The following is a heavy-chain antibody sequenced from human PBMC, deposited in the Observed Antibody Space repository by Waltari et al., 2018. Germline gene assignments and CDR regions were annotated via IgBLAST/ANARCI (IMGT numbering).Heavy chain of an antibody. D-gene: IGHD1-26*01. CDR1: GYSFTTYW. CDR3: ASPAGATNPDDFDI. Sequence: EVQLVQSGAEVKKPGESLKISCKGSGYSFTTYWIGWVRQMPGKGLEWVGIIYPDDSNLRYSPSFQGQVTISADKSINTAYLQWSSLKTSDTAMYYCASPAGATNPDDFDIWGQGTMVTVSS. V-gene: IGHV5-51*01. J-gene: IGHJ3*02. CDR2: IYPDDSNL.